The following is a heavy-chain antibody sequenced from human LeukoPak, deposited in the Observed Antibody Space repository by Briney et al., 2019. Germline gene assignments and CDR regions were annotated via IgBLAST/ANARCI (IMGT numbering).Heavy chain of an antibody. Sequence: ASVKVSCKASGYTFVSYGISWVRQAPGQGLEWMGWISPYNGNTNYAQKFQGRVTMTTDTSTDTAYMELSSLRSDDTAVYYCARDIVLSLYGVPPGSWGQGTLVTVSS. CDR2: ISPYNGNT. J-gene: IGHJ4*02. CDR3: ARDIVLSLYGVPPGS. CDR1: GYTFVSYG. V-gene: IGHV1-18*01. D-gene: IGHD1-26*01.